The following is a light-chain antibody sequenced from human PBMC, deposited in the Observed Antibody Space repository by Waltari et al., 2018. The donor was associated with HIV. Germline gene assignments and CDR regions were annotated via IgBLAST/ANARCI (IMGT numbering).Light chain of an antibody. CDR2: RNN. CDR1: RSDIGSNY. V-gene: IGLV1-47*01. CDR3: AAWDVSLRGAYV. Sequence: QSVLTQPPSASGNPGQRVTISCSGARSDIGSNYVYWYQQLKGTGTKPLIYRNNQRPSGVPDRFSASKSGASASLAISGLRSEDEADYYCAAWDVSLRGAYVFGTGTKVAVL. J-gene: IGLJ1*01.